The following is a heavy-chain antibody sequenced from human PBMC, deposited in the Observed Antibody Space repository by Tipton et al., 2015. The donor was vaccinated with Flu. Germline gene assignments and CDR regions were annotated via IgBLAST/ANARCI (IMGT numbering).Heavy chain of an antibody. J-gene: IGHJ3*01. CDR1: GGSIVSSHYY. V-gene: IGHV4-39*07. CDR3: ARDRAPNSSGYYDAFDL. Sequence: GLVKPSETLSLVCTVSGGSIVSSHYYWGWIRQSPGKGLEWIGSIYYNGRVDYNPSLQSRVSITLDTSKNRFSLKVTSVTAADTAVYFCARDRAPNSSGYYDAFDLWGQGTRVTVPS. CDR2: IYYNGRV. D-gene: IGHD6-25*01.